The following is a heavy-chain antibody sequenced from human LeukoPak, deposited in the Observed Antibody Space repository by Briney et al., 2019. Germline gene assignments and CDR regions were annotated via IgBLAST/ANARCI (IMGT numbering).Heavy chain of an antibody. CDR3: ARDVVGATYFD. CDR2: IYSGGST. CDR1: GFTFSSYA. J-gene: IGHJ4*02. V-gene: IGHV3-23*03. Sequence: PGGSLRLSCAASGFTFSSYAMTWVRRAPGKGLEWVSIIYSGGSTSYADSVKGRFTISRDNSKNTLYLQMNSLRAEDTAVYYCARDVVGATYFDWGQGTLVTVSS. D-gene: IGHD1-26*01.